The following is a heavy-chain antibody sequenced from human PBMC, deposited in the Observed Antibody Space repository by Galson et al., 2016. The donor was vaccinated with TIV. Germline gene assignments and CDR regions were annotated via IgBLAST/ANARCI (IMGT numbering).Heavy chain of an antibody. CDR2: IWFDGGNK. CDR3: ARERSPSLRYFDWLKNYGLDV. CDR1: GFTFSLYG. V-gene: IGHV3-33*01. Sequence: SLRLSCAASGFTFSLYGMHWVRQAPGKGLEWVAVIWFDGGNKYYADSVKGRFTLSRDNSQNTLYLQMSSLRAEDTAVYYCARERSPSLRYFDWLKNYGLDVWGQGTTVTVSS. D-gene: IGHD3-9*01. J-gene: IGHJ6*02.